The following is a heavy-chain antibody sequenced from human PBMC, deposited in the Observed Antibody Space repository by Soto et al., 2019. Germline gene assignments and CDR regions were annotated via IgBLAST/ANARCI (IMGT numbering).Heavy chain of an antibody. D-gene: IGHD3-22*01. CDR2: INSDGSST. CDR3: ARDPTYFYDSSGYYDY. V-gene: IGHV3-74*01. Sequence: GGSLRLSCAASGLSFSSYWMHWVRQAPGKGLVWVSRINSDGSSTSYADSVKGRFTISRDNAKNTLYLQMNSLRAEDTAVYYCARDPTYFYDSSGYYDYWGQGTLVTVSS. J-gene: IGHJ4*02. CDR1: GLSFSSYW.